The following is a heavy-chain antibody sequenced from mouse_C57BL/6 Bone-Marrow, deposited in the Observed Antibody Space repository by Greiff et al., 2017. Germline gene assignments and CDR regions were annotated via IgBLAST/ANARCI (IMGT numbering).Heavy chain of an antibody. V-gene: IGHV14-2*01. D-gene: IGHD1-1*01. CDR2: IDPGDGDT. CDR1: GFNIKDYY. CDR3: ARNSLVTTVVGFDY. J-gene: IGHJ2*01. Sequence: VQLQQSGAELVKPGASVKLSCTASGFNIKDYYMHWVKQRTEQGLEWIGRIDPGDGDTKYAPKFQGKATITADTSSNTAYLQRSSRTSEDTAVYCCARNSLVTTVVGFDYWGQGTTLTVSS.